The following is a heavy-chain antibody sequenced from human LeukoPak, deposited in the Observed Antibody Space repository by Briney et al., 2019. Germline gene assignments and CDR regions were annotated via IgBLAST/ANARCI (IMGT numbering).Heavy chain of an antibody. CDR1: GYSISSGYY. CDR2: IYHSGST. V-gene: IGHV4-38-2*02. CDR3: ARDVPTVQLWRTDAFDI. Sequence: PSETLSLTCTVSGYSISSGYYWDWIRQPRGKGLEWIWIIYHSGSTYFNPSLKSRVTISVDTSKNQFSLKLTSVTAADTAVYYCARDVPTVQLWRTDAFDIWGQGTMVTVSS. J-gene: IGHJ3*02. D-gene: IGHD5-18*01.